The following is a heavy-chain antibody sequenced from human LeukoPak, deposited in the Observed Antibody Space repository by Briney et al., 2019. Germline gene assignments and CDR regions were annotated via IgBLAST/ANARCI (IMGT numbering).Heavy chain of an antibody. CDR3: ARNWNYGEDYGDYRS. Sequence: GGSLRLSCAASGFTFSSYWMHWVRQAPGTGLVWVSRISGDGIYTSYADSVKGRFTISRDNAKDTLYLQMNSLRAEDTAVYYCARNWNYGEDYGDYRSWGQGTLVTVSS. CDR2: ISGDGIYT. CDR1: GFTFSSYW. V-gene: IGHV3-74*01. J-gene: IGHJ5*02. D-gene: IGHD4-17*01.